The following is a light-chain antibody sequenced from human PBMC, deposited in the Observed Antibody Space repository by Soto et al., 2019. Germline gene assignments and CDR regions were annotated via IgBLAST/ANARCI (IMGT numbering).Light chain of an antibody. V-gene: IGLV2-14*01. CDR2: DVR. CDR1: SSDVGGYNY. J-gene: IGLJ1*01. Sequence: QSGLTQPASVSGSPGQSITISCTGTSSDVGGYNYVSWYQQHPGKAPKLMIYDVRNRASGASNRFSGSKSGNTASLTISGLQAEDEADYYCTSYTSSSTLYVFGTGTKVTVL. CDR3: TSYTSSSTLYV.